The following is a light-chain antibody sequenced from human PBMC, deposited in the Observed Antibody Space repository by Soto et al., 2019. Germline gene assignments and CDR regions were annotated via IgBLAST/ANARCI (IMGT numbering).Light chain of an antibody. CDR3: QHYNSYSGT. CDR1: QRISNW. J-gene: IGKJ3*01. CDR2: RAS. V-gene: IGKV1-5*03. Sequence: DIQMTQSPSTLSASVGDRVTITCRASQRISNWLAWYQQKPGKAPKLLIYRASTLQSGVPSRFSGSGSGTEFPLTISSLQPDDFATYFCQHYNSYSGTFGPGTKVDVK.